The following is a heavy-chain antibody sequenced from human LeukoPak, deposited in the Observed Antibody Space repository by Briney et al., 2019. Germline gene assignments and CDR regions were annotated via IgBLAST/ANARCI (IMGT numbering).Heavy chain of an antibody. Sequence: SVKVPCKASGGTFSSYAISWVRQAPGQGLEWMGGIIPIFGTANYAQKFQGRVTITADKSTSTAYMELSSLRSEDMAVYYCARERDDAFDIWGQGTMVTVSS. CDR2: IIPIFGTA. CDR1: GGTFSSYA. CDR3: ARERDDAFDI. V-gene: IGHV1-69*06. J-gene: IGHJ3*02.